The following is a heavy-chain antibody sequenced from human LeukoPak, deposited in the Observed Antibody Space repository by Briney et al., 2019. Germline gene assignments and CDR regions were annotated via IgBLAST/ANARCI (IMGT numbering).Heavy chain of an antibody. CDR3: GTVRGILSYFDL. V-gene: IGHV1-2*02. D-gene: IGHD3-16*01. Sequence: GASVKVSCKASGYTFTNFYINWVRQAPGQGPEWMGWINPNTGGVNYAQKFDGRFSMTRDTSINTAFMELSGLRFDDTAVYYCGTVRGILSYFDLWGRGTLVTVSS. CDR2: INPNTGGV. J-gene: IGHJ2*01. CDR1: GYTFTNFY.